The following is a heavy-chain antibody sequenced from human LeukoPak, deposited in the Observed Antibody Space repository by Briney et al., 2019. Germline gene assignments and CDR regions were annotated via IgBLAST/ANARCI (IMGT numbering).Heavy chain of an antibody. CDR3: TRVGYIDEGIDY. V-gene: IGHV3-7*04. CDR2: IKQDGSKK. CDR1: GFPFSSYW. D-gene: IGHD5-24*01. J-gene: IGHJ4*02. Sequence: GGSLRLSCVASGFPFSSYWMTWVRQAPGKGLEWVANIKQDGSKKSYVDSVKGRFTISRDNAMNSLYLQMNSLRAEDTAIYYCTRVGYIDEGIDYWGQGTLVTVSS.